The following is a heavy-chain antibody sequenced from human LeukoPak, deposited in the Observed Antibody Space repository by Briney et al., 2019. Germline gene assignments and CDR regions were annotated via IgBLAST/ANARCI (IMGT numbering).Heavy chain of an antibody. J-gene: IGHJ4*02. CDR3: ARASPLREVDY. CDR1: GFTFSSYW. CDR2: INSDGSST. V-gene: IGHV3-74*01. Sequence: PGGSLRLSCAASGFTFSSYWMHWVRQAPGKGLVWVSRINSDGSSTSYADSVKGRFTISRDNAKNTLYLQMNSLRAEDTAVYYCARASPLREVDYWGQGTLVTVSS. D-gene: IGHD1-14*01.